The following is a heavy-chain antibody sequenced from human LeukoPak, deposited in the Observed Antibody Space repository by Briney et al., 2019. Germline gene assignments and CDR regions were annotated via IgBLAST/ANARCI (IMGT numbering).Heavy chain of an antibody. V-gene: IGHV3-23*01. J-gene: IGHJ4*02. CDR1: GFTFNIHA. D-gene: IGHD2-21*01. CDR2: ISDTGELT. CDR3: AKGGLRFSYSFGD. Sequence: PGGSLRLSCAASGFTFNIHALSWVRQAPGKGLEWVAAISDTGELTYSADSVRGRFAISRDNSKNTVFLQMSRLRAEDTALYYCAKGGLRFSYSFGDWGQGTLVTVSS.